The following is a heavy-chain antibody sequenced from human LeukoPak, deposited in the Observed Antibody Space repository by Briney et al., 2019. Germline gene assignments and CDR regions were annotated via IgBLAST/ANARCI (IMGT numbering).Heavy chain of an antibody. V-gene: IGHV3-21*01. CDR1: GFAVSDYT. CDR3: ARAQVGYNWFDP. CDR2: ISRSQTYI. D-gene: IGHD1-26*01. J-gene: IGHJ5*02. Sequence: GGSLRLSCAASGFAVSDYTMNWVRQAPGKGLEWISSISRSQTYIYYADSVKGRFAISKDNAENSLYLQMNSLRAEDTAVYYCARAQVGYNWFDPWGQGTLVSVSS.